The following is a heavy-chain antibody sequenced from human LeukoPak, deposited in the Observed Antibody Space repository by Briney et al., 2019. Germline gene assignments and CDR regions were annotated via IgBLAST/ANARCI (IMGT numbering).Heavy chain of an antibody. CDR3: ASGYSYGYPDY. CDR1: GYTFTNYG. V-gene: IGHV1-18*01. J-gene: IGHJ4*02. Sequence: GASVKVSCKASGYTFTNYGVTWVRQAPGQGLEWVGWINPENGNTNYAGTFQGGVTITTDESTSTAYMELSSLRSEDTAVYYCASGYSYGYPDYWGQGTLVTVSS. CDR2: INPENGNT. D-gene: IGHD5-18*01.